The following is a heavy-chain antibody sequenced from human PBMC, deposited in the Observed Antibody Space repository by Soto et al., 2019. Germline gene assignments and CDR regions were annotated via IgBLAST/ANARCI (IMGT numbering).Heavy chain of an antibody. CDR1: GYSFTSYW. V-gene: IGHV5-10-1*01. CDR3: ARPLRTTDDYGECSNVRARASASNYYSGMDV. Sequence: GESLKISCKGSGYSFTSYWISWVRQMPGKGLEWMGRIDPSDSYTNYSPSFQGHVTISADKTISTAYLQRRSLKASDTAMYYSARPLRTTDDYGECSNVRARASASNYYSGMDVWGQGTTVTVSS. D-gene: IGHD4-17*01. J-gene: IGHJ6*02. CDR2: IDPSDSYT.